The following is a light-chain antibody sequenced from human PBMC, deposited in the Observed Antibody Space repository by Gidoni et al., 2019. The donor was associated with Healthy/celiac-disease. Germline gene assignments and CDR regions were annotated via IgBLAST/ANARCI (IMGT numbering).Light chain of an antibody. Sequence: DIVMTQSPDSLAVSLGEMSTINCKSSQSVLDSFNNKNYLAWYQQKPGQPPKLLIYWASTRESGVHDRFSGSGSGAYFSLTISSLQADDVAVYYCQQYYSTPLTFGGXTRVEIK. CDR3: QQYYSTPLT. CDR1: QSVLDSFNNKNY. V-gene: IGKV4-1*01. J-gene: IGKJ4*01. CDR2: WAS.